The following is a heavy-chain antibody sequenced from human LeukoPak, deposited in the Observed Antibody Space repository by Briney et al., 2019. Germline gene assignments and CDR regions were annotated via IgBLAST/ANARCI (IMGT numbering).Heavy chain of an antibody. Sequence: PSQTLSLTCTVSGGSISSGGYYWSWIRQHPGKGLEWIGYIYYSGSTYYNPSLKSRVTMFVDTSKNQFSLKLISVTAADTAVYYCAKLRDGYNNLSPFDYWGQGTLVTVSS. D-gene: IGHD5-24*01. J-gene: IGHJ4*02. CDR1: GGSISSGGYY. CDR2: IYYSGST. V-gene: IGHV4-31*03. CDR3: AKLRDGYNNLSPFDY.